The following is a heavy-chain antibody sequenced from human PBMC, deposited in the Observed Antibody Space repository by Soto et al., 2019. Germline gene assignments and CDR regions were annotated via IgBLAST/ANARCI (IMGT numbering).Heavy chain of an antibody. J-gene: IGHJ4*02. Sequence: QVQLVQTGAEVKKPGASVKVSCKASGYTFNSYVLHWVRQAPGQRREGMGWINAGNGKTKYSQKLQGRLTFARDRSASTAYMDLSSIRSEDTAVYYCASDNVGGELHKGELEYWGQGTLVTVSS. CDR3: ASDNVGGELHKGELEY. D-gene: IGHD1-26*01. V-gene: IGHV1-3*01. CDR2: INAGNGKT. CDR1: GYTFNSYV.